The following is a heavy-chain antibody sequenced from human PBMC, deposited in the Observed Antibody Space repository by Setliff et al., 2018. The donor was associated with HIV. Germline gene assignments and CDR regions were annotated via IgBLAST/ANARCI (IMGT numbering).Heavy chain of an antibody. CDR2: ISGSGDIT. CDR1: GFSFRSYA. J-gene: IGHJ4*02. Sequence: GGSLRLSCAASGFSFRSYAVSWVRQAPGKGLEWVSVISGSGDITYYRESVKGRFTVSRDNSNNTVYLQMNSLRAEDTAMYYCAKTQTVITVYGPFDSWGQRTPVTVSS. D-gene: IGHD4-4*01. V-gene: IGHV3-23*01. CDR3: AKTQTVITVYGPFDS.